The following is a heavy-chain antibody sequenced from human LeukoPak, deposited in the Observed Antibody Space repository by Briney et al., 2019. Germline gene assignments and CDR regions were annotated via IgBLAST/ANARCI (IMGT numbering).Heavy chain of an antibody. Sequence: GGSLRLSCAASGFTFSSYAMSWVRQAPGKGLEWVSAISGSGGSTYYADSVKGRFTISRGNSKNTLYLQMNSLRAEDTAVYYCAKVEASYGDYYFDYWGQGTLVTVSS. V-gene: IGHV3-23*01. CDR3: AKVEASYGDYYFDY. CDR2: ISGSGGST. J-gene: IGHJ4*02. D-gene: IGHD4-17*01. CDR1: GFTFSSYA.